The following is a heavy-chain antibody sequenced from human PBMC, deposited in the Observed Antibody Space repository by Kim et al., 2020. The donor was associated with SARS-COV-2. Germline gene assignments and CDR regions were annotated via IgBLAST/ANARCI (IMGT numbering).Heavy chain of an antibody. CDR2: VSSSGSGT. CDR1: GFTFSSYA. CDR3: VRGFCAGGLCYSFDY. Sequence: GGSLRLSCATSGFTFSSYAMGWVRQAPGKGLEWVSAVSSSGSGTYYADSVKGRFTISRDNSKDMLYLQMNSLRAEDTAVYSCVRGFCAGGLCYSFDYWGQGNLVTVSP. J-gene: IGHJ4*02. V-gene: IGHV3-23*01. D-gene: IGHD2-8*02.